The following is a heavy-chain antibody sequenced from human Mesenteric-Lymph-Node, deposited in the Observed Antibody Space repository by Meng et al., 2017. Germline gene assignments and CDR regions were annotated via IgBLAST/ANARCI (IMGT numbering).Heavy chain of an antibody. CDR2: FDPEDGET. D-gene: IGHD2-8*02. V-gene: IGHV1-24*01. J-gene: IGHJ3*02. Sequence: ASVKVSCKASGYTFTSYAMNWVRQAPGQGLEWMGGFDPEDGETIYAQKFQGRVTMTEDTSTDTAYMELSRLRSDDTAVYYCARSYWLPNHPFDIWGQGTMVTVSS. CDR1: GYTFTSYA. CDR3: ARSYWLPNHPFDI.